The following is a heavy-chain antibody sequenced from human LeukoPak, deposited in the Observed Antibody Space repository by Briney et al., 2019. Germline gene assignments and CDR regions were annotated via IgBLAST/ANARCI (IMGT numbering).Heavy chain of an antibody. Sequence: GASVKVSCKASGYTFIDYEIYWVRQAPGQGLEWMGWINPNSGGTNYAQKFQGRVTLTRDTSISTAYMELSRLRSDDTAVYYCARGRSTRHEFDYWGQGTLVTVSS. CDR2: INPNSGGT. J-gene: IGHJ4*02. D-gene: IGHD1-26*01. CDR1: GYTFIDYE. V-gene: IGHV1-2*02. CDR3: ARGRSTRHEFDY.